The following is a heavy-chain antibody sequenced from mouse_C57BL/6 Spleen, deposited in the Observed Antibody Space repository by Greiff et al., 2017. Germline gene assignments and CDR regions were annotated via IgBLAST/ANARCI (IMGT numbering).Heavy chain of an antibody. CDR2: IDPANGNT. D-gene: IGHD1-1*01. CDR1: GFNIKNTY. Sequence: VQLKQSVAELVRPGASVKLSCTASGFNIKNTYMHWVKQRPEQGLEWIGRIDPANGNTKYAPKFQGKATITADTSSNTAYLQLSSLTSEDTAIYYCAIHYYGSSFVFAYWGQGTLVTVSA. V-gene: IGHV14-3*01. J-gene: IGHJ3*01. CDR3: AIHYYGSSFVFAY.